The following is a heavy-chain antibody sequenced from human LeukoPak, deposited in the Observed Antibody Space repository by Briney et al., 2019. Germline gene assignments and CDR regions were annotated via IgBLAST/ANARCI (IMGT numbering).Heavy chain of an antibody. V-gene: IGHV3-30*04. CDR3: ARDLYTTSSVGAFDY. D-gene: IGHD3-16*01. CDR2: VSDNGSNK. Sequence: GGALRLSCAACGFTFSTYPMYWVREGPGKGREWGSVVSDNGSNKYYAKSVKGRFTISRDNSKSTLYLQMNGLRPEDTAVYFCARDLYTTSSVGAFDYWGQGTVVTVSS. J-gene: IGHJ4*02. CDR1: GFTFSTYP.